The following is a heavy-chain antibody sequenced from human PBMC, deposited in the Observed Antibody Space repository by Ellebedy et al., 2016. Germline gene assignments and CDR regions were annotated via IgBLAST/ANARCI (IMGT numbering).Heavy chain of an antibody. V-gene: IGHV3-23*01. Sequence: GESLKISXTGSGFIFNNYGMSWIRQAPGKGLEWLASIGPPGGSTFHADSVVGRFTVSRDASTNTLHLQMNSLGADDTAFYYCVRTISSPHPYYFDSWGHGTLVNVSS. CDR2: IGPPGGST. CDR1: GFIFNNYG. CDR3: VRTISSPHPYYFDS. J-gene: IGHJ4*01.